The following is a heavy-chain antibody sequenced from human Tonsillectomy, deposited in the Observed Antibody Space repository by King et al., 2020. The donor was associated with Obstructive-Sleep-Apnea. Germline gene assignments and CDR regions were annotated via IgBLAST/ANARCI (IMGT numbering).Heavy chain of an antibody. V-gene: IGHV1-18*04. CDR2: ISAYNGNT. D-gene: IGHD4-23*01. J-gene: IGHJ4*02. Sequence: QLVQSGAEVKKPGASVKVSCKASGYTFTSYGISWVRQAPGQGLEWRGWISAYNGNTNYAQKLQGRVTMTTDTSTSTAYMGLRGLRSDDTAVDYCARDPSTPTPHRDFDYWGQGTLVTVSS. CDR3: ARDPSTPTPHRDFDY. CDR1: GYTFTSYG.